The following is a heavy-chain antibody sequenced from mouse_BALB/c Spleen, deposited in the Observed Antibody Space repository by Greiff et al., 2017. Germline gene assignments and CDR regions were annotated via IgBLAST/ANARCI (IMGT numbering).Heavy chain of an antibody. D-gene: IGHD4-1*01. CDR2: IWAGGST. J-gene: IGHJ3*01. CDR1: GFSLTSYG. CDR3: ARPLGLTGVFAY. Sequence: VKLVESGPGLVAPSQSLSITCTVSGFSLTSYGVHWVRQPPGKGLEWLGVIWAGGSTNYNSALMSRLSISKDNSKSQVFLKMNSLQTDDTAMYYCARPLGLTGVFAYWGQGTLVTVSA. V-gene: IGHV2-9*02.